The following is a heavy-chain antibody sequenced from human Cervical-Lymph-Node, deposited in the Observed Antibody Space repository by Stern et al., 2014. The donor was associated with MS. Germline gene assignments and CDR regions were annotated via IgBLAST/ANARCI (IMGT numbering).Heavy chain of an antibody. Sequence: VQLVQSGAEVKRPGASVKVSCKASGYTLTAYYLHWVRQAPGQGLEWMGWINPSSGLADYAQKLQGRVTMTRDTSINTAYMDLSRLNSDDTAIYYCARAHDSGDFRTFDFWGQGALVTVSS. D-gene: IGHD4-17*01. CDR3: ARAHDSGDFRTFDF. CDR1: GYTLTAYY. V-gene: IGHV1-2*02. CDR2: INPSSGLA. J-gene: IGHJ4*02.